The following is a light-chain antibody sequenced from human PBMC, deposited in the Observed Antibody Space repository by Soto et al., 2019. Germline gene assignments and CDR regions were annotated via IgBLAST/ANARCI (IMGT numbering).Light chain of an antibody. CDR1: SSDIGAGYH. CDR2: DNS. Sequence: QSVLTQPPSVSGAPGQRVTVSCTGSSSDIGAGYHVHWYQQLPGTAPKLLIYDNSNRPSGVPDRFSGSKSGPSASLAITGLQAEDEADYYCQSYDSSLSGWLFGGGTKLTVL. V-gene: IGLV1-40*01. CDR3: QSYDSSLSGWL. J-gene: IGLJ3*02.